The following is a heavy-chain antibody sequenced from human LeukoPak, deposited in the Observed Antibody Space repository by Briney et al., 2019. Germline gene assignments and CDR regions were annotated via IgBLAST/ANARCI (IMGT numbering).Heavy chain of an antibody. CDR1: GFTFSSYA. D-gene: IGHD3-10*01. Sequence: GGSLRLSCAASGFTFSSYAMSWVRQAPGKGREWVSAISGSGGSTYYAESVKRRFPISRDNSKNTLYLQMHSLRAEDTAVYYCASLGITMVRGVSTFDPWGQGTLVTVSS. J-gene: IGHJ5*02. V-gene: IGHV3-23*01. CDR3: ASLGITMVRGVSTFDP. CDR2: ISGSGGST.